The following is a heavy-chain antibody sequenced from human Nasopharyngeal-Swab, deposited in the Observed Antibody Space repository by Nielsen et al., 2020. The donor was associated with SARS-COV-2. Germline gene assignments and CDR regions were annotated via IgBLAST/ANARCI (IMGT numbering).Heavy chain of an antibody. Sequence: GGSLRLSCAASGFTFDDYGMSWVRQAPGKGLEWVSGINWNGGSTGYADSVKGRFTISRDNAKNSLYLQMNSLRAEDTAVYYCAGGSGYDTFDYWGQGTLVTVSS. CDR2: INWNGGST. CDR3: AGGSGYDTFDY. CDR1: GFTFDDYG. V-gene: IGHV3-20*04. D-gene: IGHD5-12*01. J-gene: IGHJ4*02.